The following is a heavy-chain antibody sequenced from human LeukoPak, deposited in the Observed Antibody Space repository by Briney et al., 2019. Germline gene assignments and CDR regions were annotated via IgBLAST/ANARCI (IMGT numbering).Heavy chain of an antibody. V-gene: IGHV3-74*01. CDR1: GFTFSSYW. CDR3: ARDYARGVVVVAATSLDY. CDR2: INSDGSST. J-gene: IGHJ4*02. Sequence: TGGSLRLSCAASGFTFSSYWMHWVRQAPGKGLVWVSRINSDGSSTSYADSVKGRFTISRDNAKNSLYLQMNSLRAEDTAVYYCARDYARGVVVVAATSLDYWGQGTLVTVSS. D-gene: IGHD2-15*01.